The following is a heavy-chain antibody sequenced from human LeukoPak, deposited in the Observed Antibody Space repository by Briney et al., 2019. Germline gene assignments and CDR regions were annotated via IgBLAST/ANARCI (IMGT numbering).Heavy chain of an antibody. V-gene: IGHV4-34*01. J-gene: IGHJ4*02. CDR1: GGSFSGYY. D-gene: IGHD3-3*01. CDR2: INHSGST. Sequence: SETLSLTCAVYGGSFSGYYWSWIRQPPGKGLEWIGEINHSGSTNYNPSLKSRVTISVDTSKNHFSLKLSSVTAADTAVYYCVAVIWSGYYYFDYWGQGTLVTVSS. CDR3: VAVIWSGYYYFDY.